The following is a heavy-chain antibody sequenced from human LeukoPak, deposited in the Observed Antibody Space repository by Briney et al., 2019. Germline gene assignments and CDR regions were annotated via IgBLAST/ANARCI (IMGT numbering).Heavy chain of an antibody. CDR1: GYTFTSYD. V-gene: IGHV1-8*01. CDR3: ARSGVGGTYYYYYYGMDV. J-gene: IGHJ6*02. D-gene: IGHD1-26*01. CDR2: MNPNSGNT. Sequence: ASVKVSCKASGYTFTSYDINWVRQATGQGLEWMGWMNPNSGNTGYAQKFQGRVTMTRNTSISTAYMELSSLRSEDTAVYYCARSGVGGTYYYYYYGMDVWGQGTTVTVSS.